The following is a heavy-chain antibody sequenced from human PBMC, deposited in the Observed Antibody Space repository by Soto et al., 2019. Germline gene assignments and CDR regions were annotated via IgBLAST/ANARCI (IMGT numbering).Heavy chain of an antibody. CDR3: ARPRGYCSSTSCYSNWLDP. J-gene: IGHJ5*02. V-gene: IGHV1-69*13. CDR1: GGTFSSYA. D-gene: IGHD2-2*01. Sequence: GASLKLSCKSSGGTFSSYAISWVRQAPGQGLEWMGGIIPIFGTANYAQKFQGRVTITADESTSTAYMELSSLRSEDTAVYYCARPRGYCSSTSCYSNWLDPWGQGTLVTVSS. CDR2: IIPIFGTA.